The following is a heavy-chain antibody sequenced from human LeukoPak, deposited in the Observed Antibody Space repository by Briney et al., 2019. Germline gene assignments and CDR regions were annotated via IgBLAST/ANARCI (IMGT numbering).Heavy chain of an antibody. CDR3: ARGPYSSSSEWFDP. D-gene: IGHD6-6*01. Sequence: PSETLSLTCTVSGGSISSYYWRWIRQPAGKGLEWIGRIYTSGSTNYNPSLKSRVTMSVDTSKNQFSLKLSSVTAADTAVYYCARGPYSSSSEWFDPWGQGTLVTVSS. CDR2: IYTSGST. V-gene: IGHV4-4*07. CDR1: GGSISSYY. J-gene: IGHJ5*02.